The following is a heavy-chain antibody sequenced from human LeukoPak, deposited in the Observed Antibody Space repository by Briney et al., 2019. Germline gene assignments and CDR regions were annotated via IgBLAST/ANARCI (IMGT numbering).Heavy chain of an antibody. Sequence: GGSLRLSCAASGFTFSSYGMHWVRQAPGKGLEWVAVISYDGSNKYYADSVKGRFTISRDNSKNTLYLQMNSLRAEDTAVYYCAKDAEPSIAAAGYYYYYYMGVWGKGTTVTVSS. D-gene: IGHD6-13*01. CDR3: AKDAEPSIAAAGYYYYYYMGV. V-gene: IGHV3-30*18. J-gene: IGHJ6*03. CDR1: GFTFSSYG. CDR2: ISYDGSNK.